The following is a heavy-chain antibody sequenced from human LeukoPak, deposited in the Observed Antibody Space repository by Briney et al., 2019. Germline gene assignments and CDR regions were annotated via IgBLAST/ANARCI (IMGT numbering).Heavy chain of an antibody. Sequence: PGGSLRLSCAASGFTFSNYSMSWVRQAPGKGLERVSTISGTGGTTYYADSVKGRFTISRDNSKNTLFPQFNSLRADDTAVYYCAKGRGTTVTAAANYWGQGTLVTVSS. V-gene: IGHV3-23*01. CDR1: GFTFSNYS. CDR2: ISGTGGTT. J-gene: IGHJ4*02. D-gene: IGHD4-17*01. CDR3: AKGRGTTVTAAANY.